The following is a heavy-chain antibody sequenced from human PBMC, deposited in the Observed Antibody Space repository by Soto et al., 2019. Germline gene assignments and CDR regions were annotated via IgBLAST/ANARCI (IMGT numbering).Heavy chain of an antibody. Sequence: PSETLSLTCTVSGGSISSYYWSWIRQPPGKGLEWIGYIYYSGSTNYNPSLKSRVTISVDTSKNQFSLKLSSVTAADTAVYYCARKAGYYYFAGAFDIWGQGTLVTVSS. J-gene: IGHJ3*02. V-gene: IGHV4-59*01. CDR1: GGSISSYY. CDR2: IYYSGST. CDR3: ARKAGYYYFAGAFDI. D-gene: IGHD3-22*01.